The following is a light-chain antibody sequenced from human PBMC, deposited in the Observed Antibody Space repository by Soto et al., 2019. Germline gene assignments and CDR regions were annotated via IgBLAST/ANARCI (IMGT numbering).Light chain of an antibody. Sequence: IVLTQSPGTLSLSPGERATLSCRARQSVSSSYLAWYQQKPGQAPRLLIYGASSRATGIPDRFSGSGSGTDFTLTISRLEPEDFAVYYCQQYGSSSITFGQGTRLEIK. J-gene: IGKJ5*01. CDR2: GAS. V-gene: IGKV3-20*01. CDR1: QSVSSSY. CDR3: QQYGSSSIT.